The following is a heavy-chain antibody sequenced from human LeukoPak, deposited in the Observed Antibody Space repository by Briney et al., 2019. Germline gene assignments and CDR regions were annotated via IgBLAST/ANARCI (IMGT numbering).Heavy chain of an antibody. D-gene: IGHD3-10*01. V-gene: IGHV4-59*01. CDR1: GGSITSYY. J-gene: IGHJ4*02. Sequence: SETLSLTCTVSGGSITSYYWSWIRQPPGKGLEWIGSIYYSGKTTYNPSLKRRVTISVDTSKNQFSLKLHSVTAADTAVYFCARDRFGELDYWGQGTLVTVSS. CDR2: IYYSGKT. CDR3: ARDRFGELDY.